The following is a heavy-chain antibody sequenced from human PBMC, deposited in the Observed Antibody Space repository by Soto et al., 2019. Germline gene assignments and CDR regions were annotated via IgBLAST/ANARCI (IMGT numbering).Heavy chain of an antibody. CDR2: ISYDGSNK. CDR3: ANGLMKGDADY. V-gene: IGHV3-30*18. CDR1: GFTFSSYG. D-gene: IGHD2-8*01. J-gene: IGHJ4*02. Sequence: QVQLVESGGGVVQPGRSLRLSCAASGFTFSSYGMHWVRQAPGKGLEWVAVISYDGSNKYYADSVKGRFTISRDNSKNTLYLQMNSLRAEDTAVYYCANGLMKGDADYWGQGTLVTVSS.